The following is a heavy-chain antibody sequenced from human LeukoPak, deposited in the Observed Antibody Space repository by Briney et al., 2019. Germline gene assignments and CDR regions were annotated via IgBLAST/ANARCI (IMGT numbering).Heavy chain of an antibody. CDR1: GGSFSGYY. CDR3: ARGPEYYSGSYFYY. V-gene: IGHV4-34*01. D-gene: IGHD1-26*01. J-gene: IGHJ4*02. CDR2: INHSGST. Sequence: NPSETLSLTCAVYGGSFSGYYWSWIRQPPGKGLEWIGEINHSGSTNYNPSLKSRVTISVDTSKTQFSLKLSSVTAADTAVYYCARGPEYYSGSYFYYWGQGTLVTVSS.